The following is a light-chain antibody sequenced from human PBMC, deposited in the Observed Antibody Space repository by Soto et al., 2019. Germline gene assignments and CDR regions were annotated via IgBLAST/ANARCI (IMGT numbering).Light chain of an antibody. CDR2: AAS. CDR3: QQTYSSLRT. J-gene: IGKJ1*01. CDR1: QSISSH. V-gene: IGKV1-39*01. Sequence: DIQMTQSPSSLSASVGDRVTITCRASQSISSHLSWYQQKPGKAPKLLIYAASSLQSGVPSRFSGSGSATDFILTISSLQPEDFAIYYCQQTYSSLRTFGQGIKVEI.